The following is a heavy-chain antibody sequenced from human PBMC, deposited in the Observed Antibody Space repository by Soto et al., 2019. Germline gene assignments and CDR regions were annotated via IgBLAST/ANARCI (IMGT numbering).Heavy chain of an antibody. CDR1: GDSVSSDTAA. CDR3: ARGRGSGWNYYGMDV. D-gene: IGHD6-19*01. Sequence: QIQLQQSGPGLVKPSQTLSLTCAISGDSVSSDTAAWNWIRQSPSRGLEWLGRTYYRSKWYNDYARSVKSQITINPDTSKNQVFLHLNSVSPDDAAVDFGARGRGSGWNYYGMDVWGQGTTVTVSS. V-gene: IGHV6-1*01. CDR2: TYYRSKWYN. J-gene: IGHJ6*02.